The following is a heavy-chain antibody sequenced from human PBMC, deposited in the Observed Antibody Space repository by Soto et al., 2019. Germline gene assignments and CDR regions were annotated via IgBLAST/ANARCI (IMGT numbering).Heavy chain of an antibody. V-gene: IGHV3-53*02. J-gene: IGHJ6*02. CDR3: ARDQGYYDSSGYYYGDYYGMDV. CDR2: IYSGGST. CDR1: GFTVSSNY. Sequence: EVQLVETGGGLIQPGGSLRLSCAASGFTVSSNYMSWVRQAPGKGLEWVSVIYSGGSTYYADSVKGRFTISRDNPKNTLYLQMNSLRAEDTAVYYCARDQGYYDSSGYYYGDYYGMDVWGQGTTVTVSS. D-gene: IGHD3-22*01.